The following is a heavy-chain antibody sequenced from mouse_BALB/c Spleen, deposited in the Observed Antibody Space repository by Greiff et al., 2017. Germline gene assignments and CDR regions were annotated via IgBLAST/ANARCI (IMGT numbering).Heavy chain of an antibody. CDR1: GFTFSSFG. J-gene: IGHJ2*01. D-gene: IGHD1-1*01. CDR3: ARYYYGSRGYFDY. Sequence: EVMLVESGGGLVQPGGSRKLSCAASGFTFSSFGMHWVRQAPEKGLEWVAYISSGSSTIYYADTVKGRFTISRDNPKNTLFLQMTSLRSEDTAMYYCARYYYGSRGYFDYWGQGTTLTVSS. V-gene: IGHV5-17*02. CDR2: ISSGSSTI.